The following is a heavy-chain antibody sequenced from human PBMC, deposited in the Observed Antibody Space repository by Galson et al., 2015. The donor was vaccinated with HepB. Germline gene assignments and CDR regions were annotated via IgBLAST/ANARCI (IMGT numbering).Heavy chain of an antibody. CDR3: ARDRSVTNYYYYYGMDV. V-gene: IGHV1-69*04. Sequence: SVKVSCKASGGTFSSYAISWVRQAPGQGLEWMGRIIPILGIANYAQKFQGRVTITADKSTSTAYMELSSLRSEDTAVYYCARDRSVTNYYYYYGMDVWGQGTTVTVSS. D-gene: IGHD4-17*01. J-gene: IGHJ6*02. CDR2: IIPILGIA. CDR1: GGTFSSYA.